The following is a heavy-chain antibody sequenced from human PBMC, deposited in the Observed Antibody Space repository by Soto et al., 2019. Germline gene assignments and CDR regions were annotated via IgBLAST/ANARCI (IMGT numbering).Heavy chain of an antibody. V-gene: IGHV2-5*02. Sequence: SGPTLVNPTQTLTLTCTFSGFSLSTSGVGVGWIRQPPGKALEWLALIYWDDDKRYNPSLKSRLTITKDTSNNQVVLTMTNMDSVDTATYYCALTYTGNWQTWGQGTLVTVSS. CDR3: ALTYTGNWQT. D-gene: IGHD1-1*01. J-gene: IGHJ4*02. CDR1: GFSLSTSGVG. CDR2: IYWDDDK.